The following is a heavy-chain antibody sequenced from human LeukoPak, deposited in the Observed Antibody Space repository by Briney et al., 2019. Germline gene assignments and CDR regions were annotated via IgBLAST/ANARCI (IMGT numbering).Heavy chain of an antibody. J-gene: IGHJ4*02. CDR1: GFTFSSYG. V-gene: IGHV3-30*18. CDR3: AKKDGSSWYSDY. Sequence: PGGSLRLSCAASGFTFSSYGMHWVRQAPGKGLEWVAVISYDGSNKYYADSVKGRFTTSRDNSKNTLYLQMNSLRAEDTAVYYCAKKDGSSWYSDYWGQGTLVTVSS. D-gene: IGHD6-13*01. CDR2: ISYDGSNK.